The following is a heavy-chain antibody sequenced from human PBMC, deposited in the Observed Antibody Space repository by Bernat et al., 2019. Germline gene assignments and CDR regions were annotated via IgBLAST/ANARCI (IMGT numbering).Heavy chain of an antibody. CDR3: ARDEGPYYYDSSGYYY. V-gene: IGHV1-69*04. Sequence: QVQLVQSGAEVKKPGSSVKVSCKASGGTFSSYAISWVRQAPGQGLEWMGRIIPILGIANYAQKFQGRVTITADKSTSTAYMELSSLRSEDTAVYYCARDEGPYYYDSSGYYYWGQGTLVTVSS. CDR1: GGTFSSYA. CDR2: IIPILGIA. D-gene: IGHD3-22*01. J-gene: IGHJ4*02.